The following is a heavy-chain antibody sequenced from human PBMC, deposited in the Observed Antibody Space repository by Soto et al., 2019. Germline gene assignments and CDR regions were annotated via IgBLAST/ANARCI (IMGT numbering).Heavy chain of an antibody. V-gene: IGHV3-21*01. CDR1: GFTFSSFS. Sequence: PGGSLRLSCAASGFTFSSFSMNWVRQAPGKGLEWVSSISSRSSYIYYADSVKGRFTISRDNAKNSLFLQMNSLRAEDTAVYYCARGSDFWSGYFDYWGQGTLVTVSS. D-gene: IGHD3-3*01. CDR3: ARGSDFWSGYFDY. J-gene: IGHJ4*02. CDR2: ISSRSSYI.